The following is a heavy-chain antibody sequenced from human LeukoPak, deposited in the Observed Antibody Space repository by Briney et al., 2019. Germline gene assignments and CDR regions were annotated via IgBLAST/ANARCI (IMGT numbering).Heavy chain of an antibody. CDR2: INTDGSTT. V-gene: IGHV3-74*01. Sequence: GGSLRLSCAASGFTFSDYWMHWVRQAPGGGLVWVSRINTDGSTTTYADSVRGRFTISRDNAKNTLFLQMNSLRAEDTAVYYCARSAGLGTQFWGQGTMVTVSS. J-gene: IGHJ3*01. D-gene: IGHD3-10*01. CDR3: ARSAGLGTQF. CDR1: GFTFSDYW.